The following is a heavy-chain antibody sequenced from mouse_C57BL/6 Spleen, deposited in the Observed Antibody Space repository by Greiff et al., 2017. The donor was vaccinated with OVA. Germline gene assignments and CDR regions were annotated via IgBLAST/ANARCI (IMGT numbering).Heavy chain of an antibody. V-gene: IGHV1-54*01. CDR2: INPGSGGT. D-gene: IGHD1-1*01. CDR1: GYAFTNYL. J-gene: IGHJ4*01. CDR3: ARSYYGSPYYYAMDY. Sequence: VQLQQSGAELVRPGTSVKVSCKASGYAFTNYLIEWVQQRPGQGLEWIGVINPGSGGTNYNEKFKGKATLTADKSSSTAYMQLSSLTSEDSAVYFCARSYYGSPYYYAMDYWGQGTSVTVSS.